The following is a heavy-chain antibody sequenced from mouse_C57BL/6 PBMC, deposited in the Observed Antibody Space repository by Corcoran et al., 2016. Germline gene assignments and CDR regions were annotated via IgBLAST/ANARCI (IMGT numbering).Heavy chain of an antibody. J-gene: IGHJ3*01. CDR3: ARGLDSSGYGFAY. D-gene: IGHD3-2*02. V-gene: IGHV1-80*01. CDR2: IYPGDGDT. CDR1: GYAFSSYW. Sequence: QVQLQQSGAELVKPGASVKISCKASGYAFSSYWMNWVKQRPGKGLEWIGQIYPGDGDTNYNGKFKGKATLTADKSSSTAYMQLSSLTSEDSAVYFCARGLDSSGYGFAYWGQGTLDTVSA.